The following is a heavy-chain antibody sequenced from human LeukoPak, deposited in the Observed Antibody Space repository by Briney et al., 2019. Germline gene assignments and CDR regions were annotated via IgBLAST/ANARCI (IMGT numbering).Heavy chain of an antibody. CDR1: GFTFSNAW. V-gene: IGHV3-15*01. J-gene: IGHJ4*02. CDR3: AKDLGGSTDY. D-gene: IGHD5-12*01. Sequence: PGGSLRLSCAASGFTFSNAWMSWVRQAPGKGLEWVGRIKRKTDGGTTDYAAPVKGRFTISRDDSKNTLYLQMNSLKTEDTAVYYCAKDLGGSTDYWGQGTLVTVSS. CDR2: IKRKTDGGTT.